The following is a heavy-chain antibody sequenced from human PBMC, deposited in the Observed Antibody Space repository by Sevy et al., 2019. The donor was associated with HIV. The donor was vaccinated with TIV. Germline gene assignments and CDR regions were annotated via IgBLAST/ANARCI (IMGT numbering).Heavy chain of an antibody. V-gene: IGHV3-11*06. CDR2: ISSGTTHR. J-gene: IGHJ4*02. D-gene: IGHD1-7*01. Sequence: GGSLRLSCAASGFIFSDYYMSWIRQSPGKGLEWVSDISSGTTHRKYADSVKGRFTISRDNAKNSLYLQMNSLTVEDTAVDYCARDRRNYSGQYFDFWGQGTLVTVSS. CDR1: GFIFSDYY. CDR3: ARDRRNYSGQYFDF.